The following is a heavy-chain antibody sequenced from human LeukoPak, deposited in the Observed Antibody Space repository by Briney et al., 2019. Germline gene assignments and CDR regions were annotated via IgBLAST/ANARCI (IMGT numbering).Heavy chain of an antibody. CDR3: ATGRSCTTCYLPDY. CDR2: INQDGGEK. J-gene: IGHJ4*02. CDR1: GFTLSSHS. Sequence: GGSLRLSCVASGFTLSSHSMNWVRQAPGKGLEWVANINQDGGEKYYVDSVKGRFTISRDNAKNSLYPQMNSLRAEDTAVYHCATGRSCTTCYLPDYWGQGTLVTVSS. V-gene: IGHV3-7*01. D-gene: IGHD2-2*01.